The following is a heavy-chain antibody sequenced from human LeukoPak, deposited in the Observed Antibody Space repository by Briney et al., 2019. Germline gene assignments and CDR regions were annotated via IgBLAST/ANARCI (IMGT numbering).Heavy chain of an antibody. Sequence: RASVKVSCKASGGTFSSYAICWVRQAPGQGLEWMGGIIPILGTANYAQKFQGRVTITADESTSTAYMELSSLRSEDTAVYYCARDVPTYYDFWSGYDYYFDYWGQGTLVTVSS. CDR2: IIPILGTA. J-gene: IGHJ4*02. CDR1: GGTFSSYA. V-gene: IGHV1-69*13. CDR3: ARDVPTYYDFWSGYDYYFDY. D-gene: IGHD3-3*01.